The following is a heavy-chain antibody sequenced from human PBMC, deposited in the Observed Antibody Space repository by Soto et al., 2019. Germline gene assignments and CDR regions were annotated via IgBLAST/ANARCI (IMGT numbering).Heavy chain of an antibody. D-gene: IGHD2-15*01. Sequence: PGGSLRLSCAASGFTFANFAMSWVRQAPGKGLEWVSAIATGGGTYYSDSVQGRFTISRDNSKNTLYLRMSSLRVEDTALYYCAKRAICSGGGCRGFDSWGQGTLVTVSS. V-gene: IGHV3-23*01. CDR1: GFTFANFA. CDR2: IATGGGT. CDR3: AKRAICSGGGCRGFDS. J-gene: IGHJ5*01.